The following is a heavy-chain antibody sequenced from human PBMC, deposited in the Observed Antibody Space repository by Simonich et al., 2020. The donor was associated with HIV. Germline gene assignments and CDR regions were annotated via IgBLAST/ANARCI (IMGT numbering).Heavy chain of an antibody. CDR2: INHRGST. D-gene: IGHD3-10*01. CDR1: GGSFSGYY. CDR3: ARESTLRSYYYGSGSGLGY. Sequence: QVQLQQWGAGLLKPSETLSLTCAVYGGSFSGYYWIWIRQAPGKGLEWMGEINHRGSTTYNPPLKSRVTISVDTSKKQFSLKLSSVTAADTAVYYCARESTLRSYYYGSGSGLGYWGQGTLVTVSS. J-gene: IGHJ4*02. V-gene: IGHV4-34*01.